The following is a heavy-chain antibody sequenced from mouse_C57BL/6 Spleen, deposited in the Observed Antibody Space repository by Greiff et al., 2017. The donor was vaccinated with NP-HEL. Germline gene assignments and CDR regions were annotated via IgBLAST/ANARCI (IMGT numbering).Heavy chain of an antibody. Sequence: EVKLVESGGGLVKPGGSLKLSCAASGFTFSDYGMHWVRQAPEKGLEWVAYISSGSSTIYYADTVKGRFTISRDNAKNTLFLQMTSLRSEDTAMYYCARRHYGSSYWFAYWGQGTLVTVSA. CDR3: ARRHYGSSYWFAY. J-gene: IGHJ3*01. CDR2: ISSGSSTI. CDR1: GFTFSDYG. V-gene: IGHV5-17*01. D-gene: IGHD1-1*01.